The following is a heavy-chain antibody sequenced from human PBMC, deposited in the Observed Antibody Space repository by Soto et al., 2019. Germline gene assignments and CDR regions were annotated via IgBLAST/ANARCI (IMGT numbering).Heavy chain of an antibody. V-gene: IGHV1-24*01. D-gene: IGHD6-19*01. CDR3: ATLGIAVAGTVGYNFDY. CDR1: GYTLTELS. Sequence: QVPLVQSGAEVKKPGASVKVSCKVSGYTLTELSMHWVRQAPGKGLEWMGGFDPEDGETIYAQKFQGRVTMTEDTSTDAAYMELSSLRSEDTAVYYCATLGIAVAGTVGYNFDYWGQGTLVTVSS. J-gene: IGHJ4*02. CDR2: FDPEDGET.